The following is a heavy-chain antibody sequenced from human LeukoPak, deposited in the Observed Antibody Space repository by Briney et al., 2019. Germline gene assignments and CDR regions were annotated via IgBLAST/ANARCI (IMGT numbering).Heavy chain of an antibody. CDR2: IYYSGST. V-gene: IGHV4-59*01. J-gene: IGHJ4*02. CDR1: GGSISSYY. CDR3: ARGESAAGTGFDY. Sequence: SETLSLTCTVSGGSISSYYWSWIRQPPGKGLEWIGYIYYSGSTNYSPSLKSRVTISVDTSKNQFSLKLSSVTAADTAVYYCARGESAAGTGFDYWGQGTLVTVSS. D-gene: IGHD6-13*01.